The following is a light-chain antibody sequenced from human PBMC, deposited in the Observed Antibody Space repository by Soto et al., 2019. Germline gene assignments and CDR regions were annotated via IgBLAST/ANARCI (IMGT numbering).Light chain of an antibody. CDR1: SSNIGSNY. V-gene: IGLV1-47*02. J-gene: IGLJ1*01. Sequence: QPVLTQPPSASGTPGQRVTISCSGSSSNIGSNYVYWYQQLPGTAPKLLIYSNNQRPSGVPDRCSGSKSGTSASLAISGRRSEDEADYYCSAWDDSLSGYVFGTGTKLTVL. CDR3: SAWDDSLSGYV. CDR2: SNN.